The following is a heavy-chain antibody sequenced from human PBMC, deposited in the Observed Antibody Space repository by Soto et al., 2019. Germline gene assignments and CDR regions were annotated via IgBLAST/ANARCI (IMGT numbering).Heavy chain of an antibody. CDR3: ALWLGDLTPHVYFAY. CDR1: GGTFSSYA. CDR2: IIPIFGTA. D-gene: IGHD3-10*01. Sequence: GASVKVSCKASGGTFSSYAISWVRQAPGQGLEWMGGIIPIFGTANYAQKFQGRVTITADESTSTAYMELSSLRSEDTAVYYCALWLGDLTPHVYFAYWGQGTLVTVSS. J-gene: IGHJ4*02. V-gene: IGHV1-69*13.